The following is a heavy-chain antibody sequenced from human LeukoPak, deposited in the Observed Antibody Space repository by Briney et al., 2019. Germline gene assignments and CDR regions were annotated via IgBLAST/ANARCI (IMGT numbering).Heavy chain of an antibody. D-gene: IGHD6-13*01. J-gene: IGHJ5*02. CDR2: IYTSGST. CDR1: GGSISSGSYY. Sequence: SQTLSLTCTVSGGSISSGSYYWSWIRQPAGKGLEWIGRIYTSGSTNYNPSLKSRVTISVDTSKNQFSLKLSSVTAADTAVYYCAGQAAAGDWFDPWGQGTLVTVSS. CDR3: AGQAAAGDWFDP. V-gene: IGHV4-61*02.